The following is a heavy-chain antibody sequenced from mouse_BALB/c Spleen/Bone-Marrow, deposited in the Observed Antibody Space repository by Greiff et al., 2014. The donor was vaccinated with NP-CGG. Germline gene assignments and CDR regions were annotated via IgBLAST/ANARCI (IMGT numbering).Heavy chain of an antibody. Sequence: EVKLEESGPDLVKPGASVKISCKASGYSFTGYYMHWVKQSHGKSLEWIGRVNPYNGGTSYNQKFKDKAIVTVDKSSSTAYMELHSLTSKDAAVDYCARPSKDGDSAAMDYWGQGTSVTVSS. CDR3: ARPSKDGDSAAMDY. CDR1: GYSFTGYY. V-gene: IGHV1-26*01. D-gene: IGHD2-3*01. CDR2: VNPYNGGT. J-gene: IGHJ4*01.